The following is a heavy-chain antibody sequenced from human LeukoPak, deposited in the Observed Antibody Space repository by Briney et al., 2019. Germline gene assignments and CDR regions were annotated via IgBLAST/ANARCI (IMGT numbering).Heavy chain of an antibody. CDR3: ARAGDFYSYGMDV. CDR1: GYTFTGYY. V-gene: IGHV1-2*02. J-gene: IGHJ6*02. Sequence: GASAKVSCKASGYTFTGYYLHWVRQAPGQGLEWMAWINPNSGTTNYAQKFQGRVTMTRDTSISTAYMLLSSLRSDDTAVYYCARAGDFYSYGMDVWGQGTTVTVS. CDR2: INPNSGTT. D-gene: IGHD3-10*01.